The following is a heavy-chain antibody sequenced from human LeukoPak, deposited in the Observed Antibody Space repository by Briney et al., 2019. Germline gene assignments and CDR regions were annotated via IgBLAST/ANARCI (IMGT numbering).Heavy chain of an antibody. CDR2: ISSSSSYI. CDR1: GFTFSSYS. V-gene: IGHV3-21*01. J-gene: IGHJ4*02. D-gene: IGHD5-18*01. Sequence: GGSLRLSCAAPGFTFSSYSMNWVRQAPGQGLEWVSSISSSSSYIYYADSVKGRFTISRDNAKNSLYLQMNSLRAEDTAVYYCARDGSGYSPYYFDYWGQGTLVTVSS. CDR3: ARDGSGYSPYYFDY.